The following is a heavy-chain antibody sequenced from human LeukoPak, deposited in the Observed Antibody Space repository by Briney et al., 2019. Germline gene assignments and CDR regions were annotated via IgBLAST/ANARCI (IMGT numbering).Heavy chain of an antibody. CDR3: ATKKYSGSFYAF. D-gene: IGHD1-26*01. Sequence: ASVKVSCKASVYSSTDYYIYWVRQAPGQGLEWMGWIKPNSGNTNYVQKFEGRVTMTRDTSISTAYMELSSLRSDDTAVYYCATKKYSGSFYAFWGQGTLVTVSS. J-gene: IGHJ4*02. CDR1: VYSSTDYY. V-gene: IGHV1-2*02. CDR2: IKPNSGNT.